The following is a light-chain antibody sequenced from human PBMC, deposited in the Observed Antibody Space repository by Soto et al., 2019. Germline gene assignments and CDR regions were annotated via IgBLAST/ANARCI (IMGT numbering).Light chain of an antibody. CDR1: ESVRTY. V-gene: IGKV3-20*01. Sequence: EIVMTQSPVTLSLSPGERATLTCRASESVRTYLDWYKVKPGQAPRLLIYDASSRASGVPARFSGSGSGTDFTLTISRLETEDFAVYYCQQYGNSPITFGQGTRLEI. CDR2: DAS. J-gene: IGKJ5*01. CDR3: QQYGNSPIT.